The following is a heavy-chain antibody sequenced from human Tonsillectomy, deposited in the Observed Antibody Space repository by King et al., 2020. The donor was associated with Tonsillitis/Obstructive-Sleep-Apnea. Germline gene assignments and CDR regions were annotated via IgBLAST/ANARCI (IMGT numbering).Heavy chain of an antibody. V-gene: IGHV3-30*18. D-gene: IGHD2-2*01. Sequence: VQLVESGGGVVQPGRSLRLSCAASGFTFSSYGMHWVRQAPGKGLEWVAVLSYDGSNKYYADSVKGRFTISRDNSKNTLYLQMNSLRAEDTAVYYCAKTNQLQITYDYYYGMDVWGQGTTVTVSS. CDR3: AKTNQLQITYDYYYGMDV. CDR1: GFTFSSYG. J-gene: IGHJ6*02. CDR2: LSYDGSNK.